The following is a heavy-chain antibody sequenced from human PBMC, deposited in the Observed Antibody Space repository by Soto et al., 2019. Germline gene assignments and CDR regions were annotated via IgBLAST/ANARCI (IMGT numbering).Heavy chain of an antibody. D-gene: IGHD6-13*01. J-gene: IGHJ6*02. V-gene: IGHV3-23*01. CDR1: GFTFNSYA. CDR3: VKSIAASGYYYYHGMDV. CDR2: ISGSGGSP. Sequence: PGGSLRLSCAASGFTFNSYAMSWVRQAPGKGLEWVSAISGSGGSPYYADSVKGRFTISRDNSKNTLYLQMNSLRGDDTAGYYCVKSIAASGYYYYHGMDVWGQGTTVTVSS.